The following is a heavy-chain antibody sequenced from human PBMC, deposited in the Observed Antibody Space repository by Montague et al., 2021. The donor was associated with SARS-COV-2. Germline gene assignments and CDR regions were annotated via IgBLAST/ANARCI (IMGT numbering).Heavy chain of an antibody. CDR3: ARESGDTAMVGGMDV. CDR2: IKQNGSEK. D-gene: IGHD5-18*01. V-gene: IGHV3-7*03. Sequence: LRLSCAASGFTFSSYWMSWVRQAPGKGLEWVANIKQNGSEKYYVDSVKGRFTIFRDNAKNSLYLQMNSLRAEDTAVYYCARESGDTAMVGGMDVWGQGTTVTVSS. CDR1: GFTFSSYW. J-gene: IGHJ6*02.